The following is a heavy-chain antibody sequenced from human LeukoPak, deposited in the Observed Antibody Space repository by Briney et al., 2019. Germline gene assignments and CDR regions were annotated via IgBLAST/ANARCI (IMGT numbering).Heavy chain of an antibody. J-gene: IGHJ5*02. CDR2: INHSGST. CDR3: ASIAYYDILTGYYSYNWFDP. CDR1: GGSFSGYY. D-gene: IGHD3-9*01. Sequence: SETLSLTCAVYGGSFSGYYWSWIRQPPGKGLEWVGEINHSGSTNYNPSLKSRVTISVDTSKNQFSLKLSSVTAADTAVYYCASIAYYDILTGYYSYNWFDPWGQGTLVTVSS. V-gene: IGHV4-34*01.